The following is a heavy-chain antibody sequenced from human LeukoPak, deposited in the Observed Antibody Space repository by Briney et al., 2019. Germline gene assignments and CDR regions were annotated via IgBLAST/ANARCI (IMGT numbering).Heavy chain of an antibody. D-gene: IGHD3-22*01. CDR2: IFHSGST. CDR3: ARGPSGYYDSSGYYYVGAFDI. V-gene: IGHV4-38-2*02. Sequence: SETLSLTCTVSGYSISSDYYWGWIRQPPGKGLEWIGSIFHSGSTYNDPSLKSRVTISVDTSKNQFSLKLSSVTAADTAVYYCARGPSGYYDSSGYYYVGAFDIWAKGQWSPSLQ. CDR1: GYSISSDYY. J-gene: IGHJ3*02.